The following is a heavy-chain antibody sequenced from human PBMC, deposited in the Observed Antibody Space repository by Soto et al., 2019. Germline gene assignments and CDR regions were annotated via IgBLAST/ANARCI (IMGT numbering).Heavy chain of an antibody. V-gene: IGHV1-8*01. Sequence: QVQLVQSGAEVKKPGASVKVSCKASGYTFTSYDINWVRQATGQGLEWMGWMNPNSGNTGYAQKFQGRVTMTRNTSISTAYMELSSLRSEDTAVYYCAIGVYCSGGSCYSTGLNWLDPWGQGTLVTVSS. CDR3: AIGVYCSGGSCYSTGLNWLDP. J-gene: IGHJ5*02. CDR1: GYTFTSYD. CDR2: MNPNSGNT. D-gene: IGHD2-15*01.